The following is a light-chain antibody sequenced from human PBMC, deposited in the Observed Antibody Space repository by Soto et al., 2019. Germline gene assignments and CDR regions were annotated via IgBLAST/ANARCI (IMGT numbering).Light chain of an antibody. CDR3: ATWDDSRNGYV. J-gene: IGLJ1*01. V-gene: IGLV1-44*01. CDR1: SSNIGSNT. Sequence: QLVLTQPPSASGTPGQRVTISASGSSSNIGSNTVSWYQQLPGAAPKLLIYDNDERPSGVPDRFSGSKSGTSASLAISGLQSEDEADYYCATWDDSRNGYVFGPGTKLTVL. CDR2: DND.